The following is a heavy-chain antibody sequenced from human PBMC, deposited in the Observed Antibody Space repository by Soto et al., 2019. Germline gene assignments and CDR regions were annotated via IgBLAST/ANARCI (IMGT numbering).Heavy chain of an antibody. D-gene: IGHD3-3*01. Sequence: GGSLRLSCAASGFTFSSYAMHWVRQAPGKGLEWVAVISYDGSNKYYADSVKGRFTISRDNSKNTLYLQMNSLRAEDTAVYYCARDPRYYDFWSGYYFEYWGQGTLVTVSS. CDR2: ISYDGSNK. J-gene: IGHJ4*02. V-gene: IGHV3-30-3*01. CDR3: ARDPRYYDFWSGYYFEY. CDR1: GFTFSSYA.